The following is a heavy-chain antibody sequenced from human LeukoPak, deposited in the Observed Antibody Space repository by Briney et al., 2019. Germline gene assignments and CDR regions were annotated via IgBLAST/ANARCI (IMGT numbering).Heavy chain of an antibody. CDR3: AKEEERYYDY. CDR1: GFTFTSYS. Sequence: PGGSLRLSCAASGFTFTSYSMNWVRQAPGKGLEWVSTISGGGGSTYYADSVKGRFTISRDNSKNTLYLQVNSLRAEDTAVYYCAKEEERYYDYWGQGTLVTVSS. J-gene: IGHJ4*02. V-gene: IGHV3-23*01. CDR2: ISGGGGST.